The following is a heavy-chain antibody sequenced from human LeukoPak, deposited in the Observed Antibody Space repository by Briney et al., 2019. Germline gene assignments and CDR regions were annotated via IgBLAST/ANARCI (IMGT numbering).Heavy chain of an antibody. CDR2: FDPEDGET. V-gene: IGHV1-24*01. CDR1: GYTLTELS. J-gene: IGHJ4*01. Sequence: ASVKVSCKVSGYTLTELSMHWVRQAPGKGLEWMGGFDPEDGETIYAQKFQGRVTMTEDTSTDTPYMELSSLRSEDTAVYYCATGGGDNSEPDPSYYFDYWGQGTLVTVSS. CDR3: ATGGGDNSEPDPSYYFDY. D-gene: IGHD5-24*01.